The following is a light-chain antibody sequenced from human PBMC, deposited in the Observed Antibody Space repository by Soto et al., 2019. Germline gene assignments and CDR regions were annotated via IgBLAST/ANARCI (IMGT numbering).Light chain of an antibody. CDR3: QQLSGFLWT. Sequence: DIQLTQSPSFLSASVGDRVTITCRASQGISSYLAWYQQKPGKATKLLIYAASTLQTGVPSRFSGSGSGTEFTLTISSLQPEDFATYYCQQLSGFLWTFGRGTKVDIK. CDR2: AAS. J-gene: IGKJ1*01. CDR1: QGISSY. V-gene: IGKV1-9*01.